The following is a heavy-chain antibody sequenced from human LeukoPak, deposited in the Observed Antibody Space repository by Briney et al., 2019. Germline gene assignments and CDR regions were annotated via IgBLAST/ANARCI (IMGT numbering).Heavy chain of an antibody. J-gene: IGHJ6*03. CDR1: GGSISSGDYY. D-gene: IGHD5-18*01. Sequence: SETLSLTCTVSGGSISSGDYYWSWIRQPPGKGLEWIGYIYYSGSTYYNPSLKSRVTISVDTSKNQFSLKLSSVTAADTAVYYCARDGGYSYGLTYYYYYMDVWGKGTTVTVSS. CDR2: IYYSGST. V-gene: IGHV4-30-4*08. CDR3: ARDGGYSYGLTYYYYYMDV.